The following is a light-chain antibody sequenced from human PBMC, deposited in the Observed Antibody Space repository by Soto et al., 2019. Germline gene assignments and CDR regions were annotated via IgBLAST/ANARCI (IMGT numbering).Light chain of an antibody. Sequence: QSVLTQPPSVSGAPGQIVTISCTGSSSNIGAGSDVHWYQQSPGRVPKLLVYGNKHRPSGVPDRFSASKSGNSASLAITGLQAADEADDYCQSYDNNLRGVLFGGGTKLTVL. CDR1: SSNIGAGSD. CDR2: GNK. CDR3: QSYDNNLRGVL. V-gene: IGLV1-40*01. J-gene: IGLJ2*01.